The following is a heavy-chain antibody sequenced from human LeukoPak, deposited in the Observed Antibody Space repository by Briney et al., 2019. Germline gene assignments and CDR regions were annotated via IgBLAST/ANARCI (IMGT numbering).Heavy chain of an antibody. CDR1: GFSFRDFW. D-gene: IGHD5-12*01. J-gene: IGHJ4*02. V-gene: IGHV3-7*01. Sequence: GGSLRLSCAASGFSFRDFWTSWVRQSPGKGLEWVASINQGGSLNYYVDSVKGRFTISRDDAKSSLYVRMDSLRDEDTAVYYCARFGYSGWNLEYWGQGTLVTVSS. CDR2: INQGGSLN. CDR3: ARFGYSGWNLEY.